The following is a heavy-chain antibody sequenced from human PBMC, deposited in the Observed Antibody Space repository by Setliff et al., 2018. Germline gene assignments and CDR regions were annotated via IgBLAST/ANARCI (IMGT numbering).Heavy chain of an antibody. CDR3: ARGGWHWPEYCHH. J-gene: IGHJ1*01. D-gene: IGHD1-1*01. Sequence: GASVKVSCKASGYTFTGYYMHWVRQAPGQGLEWMGWINPNSGDTNYAQNFQGRVTMTRDTSISTAYMELSRLRSDDTAVYYCARGGWHWPEYCHHWGQGTLVTVSS. CDR2: INPNSGDT. V-gene: IGHV1-2*02. CDR1: GYTFTGYY.